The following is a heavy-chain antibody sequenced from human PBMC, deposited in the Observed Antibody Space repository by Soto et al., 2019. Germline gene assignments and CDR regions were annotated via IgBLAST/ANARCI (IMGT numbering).Heavy chain of an antibody. D-gene: IGHD2-8*01. CDR3: ARDIESVTAKHFFYYYAMDV. J-gene: IGHJ6*02. V-gene: IGHV1-18*01. CDR1: GFTFSNYG. CDR2: VSANNGHT. Sequence: ASVKVSCKASGFTFSNYGLNWVRQAPGQGLEWMGWVSANNGHTNYAQNLQGRVSMTTDTSTSTAYMELRGLRFDDTAVYYCARDIESVTAKHFFYYYAMDVWGQGTTATSP.